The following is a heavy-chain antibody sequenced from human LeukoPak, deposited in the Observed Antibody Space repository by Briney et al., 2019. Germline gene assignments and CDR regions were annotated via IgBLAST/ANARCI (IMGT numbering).Heavy chain of an antibody. J-gene: IGHJ4*02. D-gene: IGHD3-3*01. V-gene: IGHV1-69*05. CDR3: ARCTYYDFWSGYFFDY. CDR1: RGTFRSYS. CDR2: IIHIFCTA. Sequence: SVTVSCQASRGTFRSYSISWVRQAPGQGLEWMGGIIHIFCTADYVQKFQGRVTITTDESTSTACMELSSVRSEDTAVYYGARCTYYDFWSGYFFDYWGQGTLGTVSS.